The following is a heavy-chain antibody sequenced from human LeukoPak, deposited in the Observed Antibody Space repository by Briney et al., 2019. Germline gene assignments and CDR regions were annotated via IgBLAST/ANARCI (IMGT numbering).Heavy chain of an antibody. Sequence: PGGSLRLSCAASGFTFSSYAMSWVRQAPGKGLECVSAISGSGGSTYYADSVKGRFTISRDNSKNTLYLQMNSLRAEDTAVYYCAKVDTAMEDSLDYWGQGTLVTVSS. J-gene: IGHJ4*02. CDR3: AKVDTAMEDSLDY. CDR2: ISGSGGST. CDR1: GFTFSSYA. D-gene: IGHD5-18*01. V-gene: IGHV3-23*01.